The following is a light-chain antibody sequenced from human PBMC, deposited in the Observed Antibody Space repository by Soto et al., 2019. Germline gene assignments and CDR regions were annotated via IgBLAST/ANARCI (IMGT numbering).Light chain of an antibody. CDR3: QSYDSSLSGSV. CDR2: GNS. V-gene: IGLV1-40*01. Sequence: QSVLTQPPSVSGAPGQRVTISCTGSSSNIGAGYDVHWYQQLPGTAPKLLISGNSNRPSGVPDRFSGSKSGTSASLAITGIHAEDEADYYCQSYDSSLSGSVFGGGTKLTVL. J-gene: IGLJ3*02. CDR1: SSNIGAGYD.